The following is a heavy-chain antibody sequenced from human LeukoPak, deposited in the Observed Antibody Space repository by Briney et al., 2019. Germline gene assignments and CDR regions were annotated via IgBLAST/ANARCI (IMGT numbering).Heavy chain of an antibody. Sequence: SVKVSCKASGGTFSSYASSWVRQAPGQGLEWMGGIIPIFGTANYAQKFQGRVTITADESTSTAYMELSSLRSEDTAVYYCARDGAVTSSSYYYMDVWGKGTTVTVSS. CDR2: IIPIFGTA. D-gene: IGHD6-6*01. CDR3: ARDGAVTSSSYYYMDV. V-gene: IGHV1-69*13. J-gene: IGHJ6*03. CDR1: GGTFSSYA.